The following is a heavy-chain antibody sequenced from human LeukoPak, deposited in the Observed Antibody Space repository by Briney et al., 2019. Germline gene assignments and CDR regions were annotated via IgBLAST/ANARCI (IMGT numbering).Heavy chain of an antibody. Sequence: GASVKVSCTASGYTFSSYGVSWVRQAPGQGLEWMGWISVYNGNTNYAQNLQGRVTMTTDTSTSTAYMELRSLRSDDTAVYYCATAGCSSTSCYVGEFDYWGQGTLVTVSS. V-gene: IGHV1-18*01. CDR3: ATAGCSSTSCYVGEFDY. J-gene: IGHJ4*02. CDR1: GYTFSSYG. CDR2: ISVYNGNT. D-gene: IGHD2-2*01.